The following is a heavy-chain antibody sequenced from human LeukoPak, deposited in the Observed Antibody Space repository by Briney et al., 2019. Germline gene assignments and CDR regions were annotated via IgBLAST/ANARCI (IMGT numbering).Heavy chain of an antibody. CDR2: INPNSGGT. J-gene: IGHJ6*02. V-gene: IGHV1-2*02. D-gene: IGHD7-27*01. CDR3: ARVFPGPTHYYYYGMDV. Sequence: ASVKVSCTASGYTFTVYYMHWVRQAPGQGLEWMGWINPNSGGTNYAQKFQGRVTMTRDTSISTAYMELSRLRSDDTAVYYCARVFPGPTHYYYYGMDVWGQGTTVTVSS. CDR1: GYTFTVYY.